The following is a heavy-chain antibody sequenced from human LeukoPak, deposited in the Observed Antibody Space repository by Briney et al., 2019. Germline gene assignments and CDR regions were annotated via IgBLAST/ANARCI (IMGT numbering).Heavy chain of an antibody. CDR2: IYYSGST. J-gene: IGHJ3*02. D-gene: IGHD1-26*01. CDR3: ARARVGAFDI. CDR1: GGSISSYY. Sequence: SETLSLTCTVSGGSISSYYWSWIRQPPGKGLEWIGYIYYSGSTNYNPSLKSRVTISADTSKNQFSLKLSSVTAADTAVYYCARARVGAFDIWGQGTMVTVSS. V-gene: IGHV4-59*01.